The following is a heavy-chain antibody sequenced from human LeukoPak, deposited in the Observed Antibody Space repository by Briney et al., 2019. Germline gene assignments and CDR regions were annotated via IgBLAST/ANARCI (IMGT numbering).Heavy chain of an antibody. CDR2: ISGSGTI. CDR1: GGSINSY. D-gene: IGHD2-15*01. CDR3: ARGGNCSGGSCYSDRGWFDP. J-gene: IGHJ5*02. V-gene: IGHV4-4*07. Sequence: SETLSLTCTVSGGSINSYWSWIRQPAGKGLEWIGRISGSGTITYNPALQSRLSISIDTSKNQFSLKLSSVTAADTAVYYCARGGNCSGGSCYSDRGWFDPWGQGTLVTVSS.